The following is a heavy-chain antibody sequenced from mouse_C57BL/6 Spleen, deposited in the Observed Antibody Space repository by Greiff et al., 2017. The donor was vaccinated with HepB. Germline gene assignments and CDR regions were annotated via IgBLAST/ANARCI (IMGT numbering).Heavy chain of an antibody. J-gene: IGHJ2*01. V-gene: IGHV1-59*01. CDR3: ARSAPTVVAYYFDY. D-gene: IGHD1-1*01. CDR1: GYTFTSYW. Sequence: QVQLQQPGAELVRPGTSVKLSCKASGYTFTSYWMHCVKQRPGQGLEWIGVIDPSDSYTNYNQKFKGKATLTVDTSSSTAYMQLSSLTSEDSAVYYCARSAPTVVAYYFDYWGQGTTLTVSS. CDR2: IDPSDSYT.